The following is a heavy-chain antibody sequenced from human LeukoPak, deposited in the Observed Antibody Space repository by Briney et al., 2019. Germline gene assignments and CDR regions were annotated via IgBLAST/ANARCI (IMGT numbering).Heavy chain of an antibody. D-gene: IGHD4-17*01. Sequence: GGSLRLSCAASGFTFSNYVMSWVRQAPGKGLEWVSVIGRSGHFTNYADSVKSRFTISRDNSKDTLSLQMSSLRAEDTAIYYCAKDRDDSGDYVFDHWGQGILVTVSS. CDR3: AKDRDDSGDYVFDH. CDR2: IGRSGHFT. V-gene: IGHV3-23*01. CDR1: GFTFSNYV. J-gene: IGHJ4*02.